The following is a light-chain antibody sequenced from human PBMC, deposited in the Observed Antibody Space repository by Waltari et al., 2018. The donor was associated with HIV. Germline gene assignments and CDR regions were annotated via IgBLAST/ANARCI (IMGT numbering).Light chain of an antibody. V-gene: IGKV3-20*01. Sequence: EIVLTQSPGTLSLSPGERATLSCRASQSVTSSFLSWYQQKPGQAPRLLNYGASSRATGIPDRFSGGGSGTDFTLTISRLEPEDFAVYYCQQYGSSPLTFGGGTKVDIK. CDR3: QQYGSSPLT. CDR2: GAS. J-gene: IGKJ4*01. CDR1: QSVTSSF.